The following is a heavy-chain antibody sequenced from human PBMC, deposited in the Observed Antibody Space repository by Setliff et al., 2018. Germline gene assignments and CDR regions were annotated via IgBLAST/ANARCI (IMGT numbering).Heavy chain of an antibody. CDR2: IKRDGSEG. D-gene: IGHD3-10*01. J-gene: IGHJ3*01. CDR3: ARDLGYGNFGYAFDV. CDR1: GFTFTSYC. Sequence: GGSLRLSCVGSGFTFTSYCMTWVRQAPGKGLEWVANIKRDGSEGYYVDSVKGRFTISRDNARNSLFLQMNSLRAEDTAVYYCARDLGYGNFGYAFDVWGQGSMVTVSS. V-gene: IGHV3-7*01.